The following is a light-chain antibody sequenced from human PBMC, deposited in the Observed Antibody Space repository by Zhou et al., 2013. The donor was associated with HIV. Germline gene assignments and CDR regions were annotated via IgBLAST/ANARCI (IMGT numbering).Light chain of an antibody. CDR3: QKYNSAPFT. CDR1: QSINVY. CDR2: SAS. V-gene: IGKV1-39*01. J-gene: IGKJ3*01. Sequence: DIQMTQSPSSLSGSVGDRVTITCRASQSINVYLNWYRQTPGKAPQLLVHSASILQSGVPSRFSGSGSGTDFTLTISSLQPEDVAIYYCQKYNSAPFTFGPGTKVDIK.